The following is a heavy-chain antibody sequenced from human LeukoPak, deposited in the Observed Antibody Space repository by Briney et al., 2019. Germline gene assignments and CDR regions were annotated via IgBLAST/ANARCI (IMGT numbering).Heavy chain of an antibody. CDR2: ISGSGVST. CDR3: ATSEDN. J-gene: IGHJ4*02. V-gene: IGHV3-23*01. CDR1: GFTFSSYG. Sequence: PGGSLRLSCAASGFTFSSYGKSWVRQAPGKGLEWVSGISGSGVSTFYANPVKGRFTISRDNSKNTLYLQMNTLRAEDTAVYYCATSEDNWGQGTLVTVSP.